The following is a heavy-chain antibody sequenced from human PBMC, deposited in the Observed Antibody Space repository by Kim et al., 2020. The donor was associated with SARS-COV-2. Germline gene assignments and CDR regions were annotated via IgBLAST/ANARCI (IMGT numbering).Heavy chain of an antibody. CDR3: ARDSVYYDILTGYYPSYSVDYYYYMDV. D-gene: IGHD3-9*01. J-gene: IGHJ6*03. CDR1: GFTFSSYA. CDR2: ISYDGSNK. Sequence: GGSLRLSCAASGFTFSSYAMHWVRQAPGKGLEWVAVISYDGSNKYYADSVKGRFTISRDNSKNTLYLQMNSLRAEDTAVYYCARDSVYYDILTGYYPSYSVDYYYYMDVWGKGTTVTVSS. V-gene: IGHV3-30*04.